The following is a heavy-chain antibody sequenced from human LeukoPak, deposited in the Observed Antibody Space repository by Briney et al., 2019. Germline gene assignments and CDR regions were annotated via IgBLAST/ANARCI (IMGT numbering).Heavy chain of an antibody. CDR3: AREEGGAATPYLYYFDY. J-gene: IGHJ4*02. V-gene: IGHV3-21*01. Sequence: GGSLRLSCAASGFTFSSYSMNWVRQAPGKGLEWVSSISSSSSYIYYADSVKGRFTISRDNAKNSLYLQMNSLRAEDTAVYYCAREEGGAATPYLYYFDYWGQGTLVTVSS. D-gene: IGHD2-15*01. CDR2: ISSSSSYI. CDR1: GFTFSSYS.